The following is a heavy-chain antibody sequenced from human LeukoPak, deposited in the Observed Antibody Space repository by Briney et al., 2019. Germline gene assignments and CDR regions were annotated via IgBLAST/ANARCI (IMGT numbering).Heavy chain of an antibody. CDR3: ARLRGILNWFDP. Sequence: SETLSLTCTASGGSISSSTHYWGWIRQPPGRGLEWIGSMSYSGSTYYNPSLESRVTISVDTSKNQFSLKLSSVTAADTAVYYCARLRGILNWFDPWGQGSLVTVSS. J-gene: IGHJ5*02. CDR1: GGSISSSTHY. V-gene: IGHV4-39*01. D-gene: IGHD3-10*01. CDR2: MSYSGST.